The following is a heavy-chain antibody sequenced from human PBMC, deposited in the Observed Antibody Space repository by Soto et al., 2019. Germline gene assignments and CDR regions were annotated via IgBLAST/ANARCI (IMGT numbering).Heavy chain of an antibody. CDR3: ATRFMVRGVIITSGWFDP. CDR1: GGSISSSNW. D-gene: IGHD3-10*01. J-gene: IGHJ5*02. V-gene: IGHV4-4*02. Sequence: SETLSLTCAVSGGSISSSNWWSWVRQPPGKGLEWIGEIYHSGSTNYNPSLKSRVTISVDKSKNQFSLKLSSVTAADTAVYYCATRFMVRGVIITSGWFDPWGQGTLVTV. CDR2: IYHSGST.